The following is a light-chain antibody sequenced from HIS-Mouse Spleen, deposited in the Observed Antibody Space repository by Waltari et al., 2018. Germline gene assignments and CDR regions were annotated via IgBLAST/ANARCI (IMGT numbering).Light chain of an antibody. Sequence: QSVLTQPPSASGTPGQWVTISCSGSSSNIGSNYVYWYQQLPGTAPKRLIYRNNQRPSGVPDRFSGSKSGTSASLAISGLRSEDEADYYCAAWDDSLSGPVFGGGTKLTVL. CDR1: SSNIGSNY. J-gene: IGLJ3*02. V-gene: IGLV1-47*01. CDR3: AAWDDSLSGPV. CDR2: RNN.